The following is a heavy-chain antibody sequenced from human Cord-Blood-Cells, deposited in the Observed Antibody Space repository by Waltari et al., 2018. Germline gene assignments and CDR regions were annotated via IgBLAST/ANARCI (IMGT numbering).Heavy chain of an antibody. CDR3: ARGLRTIFGVVISNPFDP. CDR1: GGSFRGYY. D-gene: IGHD3-3*01. Sequence: QVQLQQWGAGLLKPSETLSLTCAVYGGSFRGYYWSWIRQPPGKGLEWIGEINHSGSTNYNPSLKSRVTISVDTSKNQFSLKLSSVTAADTAVYYCARGLRTIFGVVISNPFDPWGQGTLVTVSS. J-gene: IGHJ5*02. V-gene: IGHV4-34*01. CDR2: INHSGST.